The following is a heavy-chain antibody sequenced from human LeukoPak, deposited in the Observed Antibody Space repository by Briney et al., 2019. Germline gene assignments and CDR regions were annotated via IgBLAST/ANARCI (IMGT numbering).Heavy chain of an antibody. Sequence: ASVKVSCKASGYTFTIYYMHWVRQAPGQGRERMGVINPSGGSTSYAQKFQGRVTMTRDTSTSTVYMELSSLRSEDTAVYYCARDAVPAANWFDPWGQGTLVTVSS. J-gene: IGHJ5*02. CDR3: ARDAVPAANWFDP. V-gene: IGHV1-46*01. CDR1: GYTFTIYY. D-gene: IGHD2-2*01. CDR2: INPSGGST.